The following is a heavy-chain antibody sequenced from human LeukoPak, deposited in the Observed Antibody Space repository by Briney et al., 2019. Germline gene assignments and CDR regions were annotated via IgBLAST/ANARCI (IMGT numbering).Heavy chain of an antibody. CDR1: GGSISSSSYY. D-gene: IGHD1-26*01. J-gene: IGHJ4*02. Sequence: KPSETLSLTCTVSGGSISSSSYYWGWVRQPPGKGLEWIGSIYYSGSTDYNVSLKSRVTMSVDTSKNQFSLRLSSVTAADTAVYYCASLRERSYYARGFDYWGQGTLVTVSS. CDR3: ASLRERSYYARGFDY. CDR2: IYYSGST. V-gene: IGHV4-39*01.